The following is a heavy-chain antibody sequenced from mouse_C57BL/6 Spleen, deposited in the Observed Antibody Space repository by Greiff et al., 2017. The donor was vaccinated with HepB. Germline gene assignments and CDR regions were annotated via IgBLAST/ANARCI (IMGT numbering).Heavy chain of an antibody. Sequence: DVMLVESGGGLVKPGGSLKLSCAASGFTFSSYAMSWVRQTPEKRLEWVATISDGGSYTYYPDNVKGRFTISRDNAKNNLYLQMSHLKSEDTAMYYCARDRKYGSSVYYFDYWGQGTTLTVSS. V-gene: IGHV5-4*01. D-gene: IGHD1-1*01. CDR1: GFTFSSYA. J-gene: IGHJ2*01. CDR3: ARDRKYGSSVYYFDY. CDR2: ISDGGSYT.